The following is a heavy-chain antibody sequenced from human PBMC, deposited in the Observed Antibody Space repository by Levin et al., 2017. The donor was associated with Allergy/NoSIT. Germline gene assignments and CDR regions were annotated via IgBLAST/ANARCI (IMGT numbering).Heavy chain of an antibody. CDR2: LSLDGRKK. Sequence: GGSLRLSCAASGFTFSSYDMHWVRQTPGKGLEWVAVLSLDGRKKDYADSVKGRFTISRDNSQNTLYLQMNSLRAEDTAVYYCAKEGDWGQGTMVTVSS. CDR1: GFTFSSYD. D-gene: IGHD1-26*01. J-gene: IGHJ3*01. CDR3: AKEGD. V-gene: IGHV3-30*18.